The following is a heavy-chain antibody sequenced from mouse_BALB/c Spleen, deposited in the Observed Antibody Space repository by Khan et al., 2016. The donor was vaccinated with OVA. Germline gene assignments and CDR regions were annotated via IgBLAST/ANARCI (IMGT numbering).Heavy chain of an antibody. V-gene: IGHV5-6-3*01. J-gene: IGHJ2*01. D-gene: IGHD2-1*01. CDR1: GFTFSSYG. CDR2: INTNVGST. CDR3: ARVGIIYYGNYAYYFDY. Sequence: EVELVESGGGLVQPGGSLKLSCAASGFTFSSYGTSWVRQTPDKRLELVATINTNVGSTYYPDSVKGRFTISRDNAKNTLYLQMSSLKSEDTAMYYCARVGIIYYGNYAYYFDYWGQGTTLTVSS.